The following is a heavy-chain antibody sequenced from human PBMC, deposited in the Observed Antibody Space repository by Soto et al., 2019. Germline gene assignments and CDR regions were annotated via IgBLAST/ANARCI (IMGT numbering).Heavy chain of an antibody. Sequence: QVQLQESGPGLVKPSEPLSLTCTVSGGSISSYYWSWIRQPPGKGLEWIGYIYYSGSTNYNPSLKSRVTISVDTSKNQFSLKLSSVTAADTAVYYCATTGGGPFGPWGQGTLVTVSS. CDR1: GGSISSYY. CDR3: ATTGGGPFGP. V-gene: IGHV4-59*01. D-gene: IGHD3-16*01. CDR2: IYYSGST. J-gene: IGHJ5*02.